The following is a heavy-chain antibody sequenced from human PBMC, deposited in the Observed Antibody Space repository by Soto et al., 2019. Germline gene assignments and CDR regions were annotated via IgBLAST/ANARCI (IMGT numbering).Heavy chain of an antibody. J-gene: IGHJ6*02. D-gene: IGHD2-2*01. CDR1: GFTFSNAW. CDR2: IKSKTDGGTT. CDR3: TTDSPLGDQLLSNYGMDV. Sequence: EVQLVESGGGLVKPGGSLRLSCAASGFTFSNAWMNWVRQAPGKGLEWVGRIKSKTDGGTTDYAAPVKGRFTISRDDSKNTLYLQMNSLKTEDTAVYYCTTDSPLGDQLLSNYGMDVWGQGTTVTVSS. V-gene: IGHV3-15*07.